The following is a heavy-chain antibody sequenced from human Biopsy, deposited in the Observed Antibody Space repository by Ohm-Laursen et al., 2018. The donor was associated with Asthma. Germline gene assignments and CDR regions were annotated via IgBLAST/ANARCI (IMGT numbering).Heavy chain of an antibody. CDR3: ARTYYDFLTGQVNDAFAM. CDR2: INAGNGNT. V-gene: IGHV1-3*01. Sequence: GASVKVSCKVSGYTFISYAIHWVRQAPGQRLEWMGWINAGNGNTKYSQKFQGSVTITRDTSASTAYMELSSLRSEDTAVYYCARTYYDFLTGQVNDAFAMWGQGTMVTVSS. J-gene: IGHJ3*02. D-gene: IGHD3-9*01. CDR1: GYTFISYA.